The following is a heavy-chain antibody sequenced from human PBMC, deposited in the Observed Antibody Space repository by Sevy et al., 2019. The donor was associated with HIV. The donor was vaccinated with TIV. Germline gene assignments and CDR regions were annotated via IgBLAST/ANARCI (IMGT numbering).Heavy chain of an antibody. CDR2: SSGTGSYI. CDR1: GFTFSSYT. Sequence: GGYLRLSCSASGFTFSSYTMIWVRQAPGRGLEWVSASSGTGSYIYYADSVKDRFTISRDNAKNLLYLQMNSLRAEYTAVYYCARDHGYCSGGSCYSGGYWGQGILVTVSS. V-gene: IGHV3-21*06. J-gene: IGHJ4*02. D-gene: IGHD2-15*01. CDR3: ARDHGYCSGGSCYSGGY.